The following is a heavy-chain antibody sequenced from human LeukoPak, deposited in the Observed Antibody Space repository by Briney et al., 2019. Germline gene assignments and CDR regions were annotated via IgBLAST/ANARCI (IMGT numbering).Heavy chain of an antibody. CDR3: ARGHCSYSSRLTHYYYYYMDV. CDR2: IYTSGYT. Sequence: SETLSLTCTVSGGSISDYYWSWIRQSAGKGLEWIGRIYTSGYTIYNPSLKGRVTMSIDTFKNQFSLNLNSVTAADTAVYYCARGHCSYSSRLTHYYYYYMDVWGKGTTVTVSS. D-gene: IGHD6-13*01. CDR1: GGSISDYY. J-gene: IGHJ6*03. V-gene: IGHV4-4*07.